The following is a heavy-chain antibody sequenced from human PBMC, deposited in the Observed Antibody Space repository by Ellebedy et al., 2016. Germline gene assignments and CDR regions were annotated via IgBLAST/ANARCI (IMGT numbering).Heavy chain of an antibody. CDR1: GGSISSYY. J-gene: IGHJ4*02. D-gene: IGHD5-18*01. CDR2: IYYSGST. Sequence: SETLSLTCTVSGGSISSYYWSWIRQPPGKGLEWIGYIYYSGSTNYNPSLKSRVTISVDTSTNQFSLKLSSVTAADTAGYYCARGRRGYGFGYWGQGTLVTVSS. CDR3: ARGRRGYGFGY. V-gene: IGHV4-59*01.